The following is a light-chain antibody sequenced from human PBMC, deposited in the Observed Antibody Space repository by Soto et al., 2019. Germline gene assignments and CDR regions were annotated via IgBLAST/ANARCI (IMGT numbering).Light chain of an antibody. J-gene: IGKJ1*01. Sequence: DIQMTQSPSTLSASVGDRVTITCRASQSISSWFAWYQQKPGKAPKLLIYDASSLESGVPSRFSGSGSGTEFTLTISSLQPGDFATYYCQQYNSYSWTFGQGTKVDIK. CDR2: DAS. CDR1: QSISSW. CDR3: QQYNSYSWT. V-gene: IGKV1-5*01.